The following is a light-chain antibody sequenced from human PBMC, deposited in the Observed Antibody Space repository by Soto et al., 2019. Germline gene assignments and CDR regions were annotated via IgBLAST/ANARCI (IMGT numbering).Light chain of an antibody. CDR3: QSYDTSLTSSAV. Sequence: QSVLTQPPSVSGAPGQRVTISCTGSSSNIGAGSDVHWYQHLPGTAPKLLIYGNNNRPSGVPDRVSASKSGTSASLAITGLQAEDEAEYFCQSYDTSLTSSAVFGGGTKLTVL. CDR2: GNN. J-gene: IGLJ3*02. CDR1: SSNIGAGSD. V-gene: IGLV1-40*01.